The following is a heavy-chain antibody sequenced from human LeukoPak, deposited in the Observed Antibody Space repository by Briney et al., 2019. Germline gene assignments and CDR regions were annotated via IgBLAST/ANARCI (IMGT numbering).Heavy chain of an antibody. Sequence: GGSLRLSCAASGFTFSTYAMSWVRQAPGKGLEWVAAISGSGHSTYYADSVKGRFTISRDNSKNSLNLQMNSLRVEDTAVYYCARDLGAPGDYWGQGTLVTVSS. J-gene: IGHJ4*02. V-gene: IGHV3-23*01. CDR3: ARDLGAPGDY. CDR2: ISGSGHST. CDR1: GFTFSTYA. D-gene: IGHD1-26*01.